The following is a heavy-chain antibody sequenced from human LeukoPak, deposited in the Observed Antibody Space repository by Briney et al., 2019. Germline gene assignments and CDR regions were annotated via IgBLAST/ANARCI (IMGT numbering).Heavy chain of an antibody. Sequence: SETLSLTCAVYGGSFSGYYWNWIRQPPGKGLEWIGEINHSGSTNYNPSLKSRVTISVDTSKNQFSLKLSSVTAADTAVYYCAKEGTVRWFDPWGQGTLVTVSS. V-gene: IGHV4-34*01. J-gene: IGHJ5*02. CDR1: GGSFSGYY. CDR3: AKEGTVRWFDP. D-gene: IGHD1-14*01. CDR2: INHSGST.